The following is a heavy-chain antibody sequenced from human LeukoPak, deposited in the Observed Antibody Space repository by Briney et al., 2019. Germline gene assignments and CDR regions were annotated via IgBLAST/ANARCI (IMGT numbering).Heavy chain of an antibody. D-gene: IGHD3-22*01. Sequence: NPGGSLRLSCAASGFTFSSYSMNWVRQAPGKGLEWVSSISSSSSYIYYADSVKGRFTISRDNAKNSLYLQMNSLRAEDTAVHYCARVRDYDSSGYYLTGYYYYMEVWGKGTTVTVSS. V-gene: IGHV3-21*01. CDR3: ARVRDYDSSGYYLTGYYYYMEV. CDR2: ISSSSSYI. CDR1: GFTFSSYS. J-gene: IGHJ6*03.